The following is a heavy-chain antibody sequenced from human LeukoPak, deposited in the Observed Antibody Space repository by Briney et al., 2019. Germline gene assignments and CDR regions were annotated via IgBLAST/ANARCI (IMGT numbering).Heavy chain of an antibody. CDR3: ARDRYEIKSPSYYFDY. D-gene: IGHD3-16*02. V-gene: IGHV3-30-3*01. CDR1: GLTFSSYA. J-gene: IGHJ4*02. CDR2: ISYDGSNK. Sequence: PGRSLRLSCAASGLTFSSYAMHWVRQAPGKGLEWVAVISYDGSNKYYADSVKGRFTISRDNSKNTLYLQMNSLRAEDTAVYYCARDRYEIKSPSYYFDYWGQGTLVTVSS.